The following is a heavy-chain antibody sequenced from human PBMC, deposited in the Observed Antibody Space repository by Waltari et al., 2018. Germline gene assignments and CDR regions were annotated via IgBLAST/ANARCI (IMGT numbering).Heavy chain of an antibody. CDR2: IIPIFGTA. CDR1: GGTFSSYA. V-gene: IGHV1-69*05. CDR3: ARGLTDFWSGYYWGYYMDV. D-gene: IGHD3-3*01. Sequence: QVQLVQSGAEVKKPGSSVKVSCKASGGTFSSYAISWVRQAPGQGLEWMGGIIPIFGTANYAQKFQGRVTITTDESTSTAYMELSSLRSEDTAVYYCARGLTDFWSGYYWGYYMDVWGKGTTVTVSS. J-gene: IGHJ6*03.